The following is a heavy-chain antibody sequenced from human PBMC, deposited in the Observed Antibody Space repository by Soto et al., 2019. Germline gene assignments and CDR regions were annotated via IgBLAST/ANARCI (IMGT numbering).Heavy chain of an antibody. CDR2: IIPFLDKT. CDR1: GGTFSGYT. D-gene: IGHD5-12*01. V-gene: IGHV1-69*02. J-gene: IGHJ4*02. Sequence: QVQLVQSGAEVKKPGSSVKVSCKASGGTFSGYTITWVRQAPGQGLEWMGRIIPFLDKTNHAQTCQGRVTITADKSTNTAYVELGSLSSEDTAVYYCASTKDRAYDLGGGSTWGQGTLVTVSA. CDR3: ASTKDRAYDLGGGST.